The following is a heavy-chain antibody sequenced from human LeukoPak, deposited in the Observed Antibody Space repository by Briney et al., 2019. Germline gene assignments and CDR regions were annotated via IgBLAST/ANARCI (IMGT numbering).Heavy chain of an antibody. CDR3: ARDQTAAAGYYYYYYMDV. V-gene: IGHV3-21*03. D-gene: IGHD6-13*01. CDR2: ISSSSSYI. CDR1: GFTFSSYS. J-gene: IGHJ6*03. Sequence: TGGSLRLPCAASGFTFSSYSMNWVRQAPGKGLEWVSSISSSSSYIYYADSVKGRFTISRDNAKNSLYLQMNSLRAEDTAVYYCARDQTAAAGYYYYYYMDVWGKGTTVTVSS.